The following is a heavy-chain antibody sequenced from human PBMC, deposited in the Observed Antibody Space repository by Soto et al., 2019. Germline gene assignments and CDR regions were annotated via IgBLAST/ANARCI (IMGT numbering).Heavy chain of an antibody. CDR3: ATPYCSSTSCYGSDAFDI. V-gene: IGHV1-24*01. D-gene: IGHD2-2*01. CDR2: FDPEDGEA. Sequence: ASVKVSCKVSGYTITELSMHWVRQAPGKGLEWMGGFDPEDGEAIYAQKFQGRVTMTEDTSTDTAYMELSSLRSEDTAVYYCATPYCSSTSCYGSDAFDIWGQGTMVTVSS. J-gene: IGHJ3*02. CDR1: GYTITELS.